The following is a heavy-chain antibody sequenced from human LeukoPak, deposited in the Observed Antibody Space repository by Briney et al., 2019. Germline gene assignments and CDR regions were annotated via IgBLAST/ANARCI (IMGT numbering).Heavy chain of an antibody. D-gene: IGHD1-7*01. CDR3: ATLTGTTGD. Sequence: GGSLRLSCAASGFTFSSYAMGWVRQAPGKGLEWVSYISSSGSTIYYADPVKGRFTISRDNAKNSLYLQMNSLRAEDTAVYYCATLTGTTGDWGQGTLVTVSS. J-gene: IGHJ4*02. CDR1: GFTFSSYA. V-gene: IGHV3-48*04. CDR2: ISSSGSTI.